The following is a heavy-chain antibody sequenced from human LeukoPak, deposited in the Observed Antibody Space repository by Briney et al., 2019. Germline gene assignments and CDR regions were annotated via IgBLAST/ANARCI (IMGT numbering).Heavy chain of an antibody. Sequence: GSLRLSCAVSGFSVGSYGMTWVRQAPGKGLEWVSAVAGSDTRTYYADYVKGRFTISRDHSKNTLDLQMYSLSAEDSAVYYCARGAYNYGPIYWHFDLWGRGTLVTVSS. CDR3: ARGAYNYGPIYWHFDL. CDR1: GFSVGSYG. D-gene: IGHD5-18*01. CDR2: VAGSDTRT. J-gene: IGHJ2*01. V-gene: IGHV3-23*01.